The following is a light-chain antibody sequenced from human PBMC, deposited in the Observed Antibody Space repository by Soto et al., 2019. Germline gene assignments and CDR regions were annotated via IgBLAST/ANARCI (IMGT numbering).Light chain of an antibody. J-gene: IGKJ1*01. CDR3: QQYYSYPRT. CDR1: QGISSY. V-gene: IGKV1-8*01. Sequence: IQMTQSPSSQSASVGDRVTITCRASQGISSYLAWYQQKPGKAPKLLIYAASTLQSGVPSRFSGSGSGTDFTLTISCLQSEDFATYYCQQYYSYPRTFGQGTKVEIK. CDR2: AAS.